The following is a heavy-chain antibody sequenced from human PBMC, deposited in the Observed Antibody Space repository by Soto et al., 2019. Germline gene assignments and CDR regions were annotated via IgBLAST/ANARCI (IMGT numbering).Heavy chain of an antibody. CDR3: ARVPRYSYDIVAVPAVMFDDWFDP. Sequence: QVQLVQSGAEVKRPGASVKVSCKASGYIFMNYAVHWVRQAPGQSLEWVGWINAGNGDTKYSQRCQGRVTITRNTSTSTAYMELSSLRSEDTAVYYCARVPRYSYDIVAVPAVMFDDWFDPWGQGTLVTVSS. J-gene: IGHJ5*02. V-gene: IGHV1-3*01. CDR2: INAGNGDT. D-gene: IGHD2-2*01. CDR1: GYIFMNYA.